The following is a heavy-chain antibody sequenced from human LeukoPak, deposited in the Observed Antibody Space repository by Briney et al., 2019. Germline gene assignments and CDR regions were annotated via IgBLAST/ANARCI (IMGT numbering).Heavy chain of an antibody. V-gene: IGHV1-2*02. D-gene: IGHD6-13*01. CDR3: ARDVHYSSSWYGGSFDY. CDR1: GYTFTGYY. J-gene: IGHJ4*02. CDR2: INPNSGGT. Sequence: ASVKVSCKASGYTFTGYYMHWVRQAPGQGLEWMGWINPNSGGTNYAQKFQGRVTMTRDTSISTAYMELSRLRSDDTAVYYCARDVHYSSSWYGGSFDYWGQGTLVTVSS.